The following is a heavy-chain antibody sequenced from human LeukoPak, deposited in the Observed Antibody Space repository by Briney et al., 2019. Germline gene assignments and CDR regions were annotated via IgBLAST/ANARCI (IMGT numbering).Heavy chain of an antibody. Sequence: PSQTLSLTCTVSGGSISSGIYYWSWIRQPAGKGLEWIGRIYTSGSTNYNPSLKSRVTISVDTSKNQFSLKLSSVTAADTAVYYCARATEPYSGSYWDAFDYWGQGTLATVSS. CDR1: GGSISSGIYY. J-gene: IGHJ4*02. D-gene: IGHD1-26*01. CDR3: ARATEPYSGSYWDAFDY. V-gene: IGHV4-61*02. CDR2: IYTSGST.